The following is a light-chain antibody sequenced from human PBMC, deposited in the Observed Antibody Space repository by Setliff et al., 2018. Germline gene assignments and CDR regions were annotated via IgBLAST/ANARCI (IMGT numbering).Light chain of an antibody. CDR3: AAWDDSLNVVV. CDR1: SSNIGSNT. V-gene: IGLV1-44*01. J-gene: IGLJ2*01. CDR2: RNN. Sequence: VLTQPPSSSGTPGQRVTISCSGSSSNIGSNTVNWYQQLPGTAPKLLIYRNNQRPSGVPDRFSGSKSGTSASLAISGLQSEDEADYYCAAWDDSLNVVVFGGGTKVTV.